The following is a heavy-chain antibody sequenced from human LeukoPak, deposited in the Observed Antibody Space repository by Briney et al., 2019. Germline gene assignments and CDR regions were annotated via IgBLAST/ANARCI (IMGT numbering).Heavy chain of an antibody. CDR3: ARDRRARGLWFGEARGY. CDR2: ISAYNGDT. D-gene: IGHD3-10*01. CDR1: GYTFTSYG. Sequence: GAPVKVSCKASGYTFTSYGISWVRQAPGQGLEWMGWISAYNGDTKYAEKVQDRVTMTTDTSTSTVYMELRSLTSDDTAVYYCARDRRARGLWFGEARGYWGQGTQVTVSS. V-gene: IGHV1-18*01. J-gene: IGHJ4*02.